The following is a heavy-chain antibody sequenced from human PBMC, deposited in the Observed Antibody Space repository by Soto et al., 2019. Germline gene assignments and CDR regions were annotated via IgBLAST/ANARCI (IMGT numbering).Heavy chain of an antibody. CDR1: GFTFSGSA. V-gene: IGHV3-73*01. Sequence: HPGGSLRLSCAASGFTFSGSAMHWVRQASGKGLEWVGRIRSKANSYATAYAASVKGRFTISRDDSKNTAYLQMNSLKTEVTAVYYCTRLGTMVRGVKISYYYGMDVWGQGTTVTVSS. J-gene: IGHJ6*02. D-gene: IGHD3-10*01. CDR3: TRLGTMVRGVKISYYYGMDV. CDR2: IRSKANSYAT.